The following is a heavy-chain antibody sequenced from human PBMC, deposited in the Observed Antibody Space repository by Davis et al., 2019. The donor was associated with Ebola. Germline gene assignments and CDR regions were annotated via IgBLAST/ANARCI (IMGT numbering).Heavy chain of an antibody. J-gene: IGHJ4*02. Sequence: GGSLRLSCAASGFTFSSYAMSWVRQAPGKGLEWVANIKQDGSEKYYVDSVKGRFTISRDNAKNSLYLQMNSLRAEDTAVYYCARYPTAYYYDRSRYFDYWGQGTLVTVSS. CDR1: GFTFSSYA. V-gene: IGHV3-7*03. CDR3: ARYPTAYYYDRSRYFDY. D-gene: IGHD3-22*01. CDR2: IKQDGSEK.